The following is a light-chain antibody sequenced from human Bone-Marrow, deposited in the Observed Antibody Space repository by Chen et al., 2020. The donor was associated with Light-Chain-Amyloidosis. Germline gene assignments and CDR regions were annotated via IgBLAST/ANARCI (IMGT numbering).Light chain of an antibody. V-gene: IGLV2-14*01. CDR2: EVP. CDR3: SSYPITNTLV. Sequence: QASLTSPSFGSGSPGQVIPLPCPGTSSDVGGDNHVAWYQQHPDKAPKLMIYEVPNRPSWVPDRVYGSKSDNTASLTISGLQTEEEADYCCSSYPITNTLVFGSGTRVTVL. CDR1: SSDVGGDNH. J-gene: IGLJ1*01.